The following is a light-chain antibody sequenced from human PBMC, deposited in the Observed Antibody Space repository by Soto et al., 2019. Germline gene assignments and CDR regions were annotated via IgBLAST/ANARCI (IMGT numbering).Light chain of an antibody. Sequence: DRVTITCRASQSIGSWLAWDQQISGKAPKLLIYDASSLESGVPSRFSGSGAGTEFTLTICIQPDDGLAAYYSVSDFLLCPFG. CDR3: VSDFLLCP. CDR2: DAS. CDR1: QSIGSW. V-gene: IGKV1-5*01. J-gene: IGKJ2*02.